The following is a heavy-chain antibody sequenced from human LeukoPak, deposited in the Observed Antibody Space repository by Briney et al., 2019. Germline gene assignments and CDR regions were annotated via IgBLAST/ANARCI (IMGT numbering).Heavy chain of an antibody. CDR1: GGSISSYY. V-gene: IGHV4-59*01. J-gene: IGHJ6*02. CDR2: SYYSGST. CDR3: ARGGSSGYYPHYYYYYGMDV. Sequence: PSETLSLTCTVSGGSISSYYWSWIRQPPGKGLEWIGYSYYSGSTNYNPSLKSRVTISVDTSKNQFSLKLSSVTAADTAVYYCARGGSSGYYPHYYYYYGMDVWGQGTTVTVSS. D-gene: IGHD3-22*01.